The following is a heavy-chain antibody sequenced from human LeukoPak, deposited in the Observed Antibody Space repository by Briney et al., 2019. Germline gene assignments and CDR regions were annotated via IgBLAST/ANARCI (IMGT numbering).Heavy chain of an antibody. D-gene: IGHD3-10*01. Sequence: SETLSLTCAVYGGSFSGYYWSWIRQPPGKGLEWIGEINHSGSTNYNPSLKSRVTISVDTSKNQFSLKLSSVTAADTAVYYCARDYGPGETTVDYWGQGTLVTVSS. CDR3: ARDYGPGETTVDY. V-gene: IGHV4-34*01. CDR1: GGSFSGYY. CDR2: INHSGST. J-gene: IGHJ4*02.